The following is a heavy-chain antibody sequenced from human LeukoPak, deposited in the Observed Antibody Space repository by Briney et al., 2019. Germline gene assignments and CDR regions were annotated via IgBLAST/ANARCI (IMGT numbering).Heavy chain of an antibody. V-gene: IGHV4-39*01. J-gene: IGHJ6*03. CDR3: ARQGRATVVMYMDD. Sequence: PSETLSLTCSVAGGSISSSRDNWGWIRQPPWKGPEWFGSIYYPGINYYNPSLMSRVTMSVDTSKNQFSLRLTSVTAADTAMYYCARQGRATVVMYMDDWGKGTTVTVSS. CDR1: GGSISSSRDN. CDR2: IYYPGIN. D-gene: IGHD4-23*01.